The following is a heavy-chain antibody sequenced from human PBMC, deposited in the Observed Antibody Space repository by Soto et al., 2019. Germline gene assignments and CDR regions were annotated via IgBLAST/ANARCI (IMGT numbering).Heavy chain of an antibody. J-gene: IGHJ5*02. CDR2: IYTSGNT. CDR3: ARDSRTGCSSTDCYMS. Sequence: SETLSLTCTVSGGSISNYYWSWIRQPAGKGLEWIGRIYTSGNTNYNPSLKGRVTMSVDMSKNQFSLKLSSVAAADTAVYYCARDSRTGCSSTDCYMSWGRGILVTVSS. D-gene: IGHD2-2*01. V-gene: IGHV4-4*07. CDR1: GGSISNYY.